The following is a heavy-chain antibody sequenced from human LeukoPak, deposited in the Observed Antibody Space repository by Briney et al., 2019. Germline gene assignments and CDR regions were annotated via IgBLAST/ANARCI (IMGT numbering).Heavy chain of an antibody. CDR3: AREVAGGYISSGPLGY. CDR2: INPSGGST. J-gene: IGHJ4*02. V-gene: IGHV1-46*01. D-gene: IGHD6-19*01. Sequence: ASVKVSCKASGYTFTGYYMHWVRQAPGQGLEWMGIINPSGGSTSYAQKFQGRVTMTRDMSTSTVYMELSSLRSEDTAVYYCAREVAGGYISSGPLGYWGQGTLVTVSS. CDR1: GYTFTGYY.